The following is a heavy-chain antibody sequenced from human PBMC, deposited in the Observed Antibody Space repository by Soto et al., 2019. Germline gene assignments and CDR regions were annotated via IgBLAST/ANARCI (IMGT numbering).Heavy chain of an antibody. CDR2: INPNSGGT. D-gene: IGHD3-10*01. Sequence: ASVKVSCKASGYTFTGYYMHWVRQAPGQGLEWVGWINPNSGGTNYAQKFQGWVTMTRDTSISTAYMELSRLRSDDTAVYYCARGPFYGSGSTLYYYYGMDVWGQGTTVTVSS. CDR3: ARGPFYGSGSTLYYYYGMDV. V-gene: IGHV1-2*04. CDR1: GYTFTGYY. J-gene: IGHJ6*02.